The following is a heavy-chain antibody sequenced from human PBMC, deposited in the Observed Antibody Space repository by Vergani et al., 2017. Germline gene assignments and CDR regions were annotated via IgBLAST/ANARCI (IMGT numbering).Heavy chain of an antibody. V-gene: IGHV3-33*01. CDR1: GFTFSSYG. Sequence: QVQLVESGGGVVQPGRSLRLSCAASGFTFSSYGMHWVRQAPGKGLEWVAVIWYDGSNKYYADSVKGRFTISRDNSKNTLYLQMNSLRAEDTAVYYCARAPGGSGRAIFDYWGQGTLVTVSS. D-gene: IGHD6-25*01. CDR3: ARAPGGSGRAIFDY. CDR2: IWYDGSNK. J-gene: IGHJ4*02.